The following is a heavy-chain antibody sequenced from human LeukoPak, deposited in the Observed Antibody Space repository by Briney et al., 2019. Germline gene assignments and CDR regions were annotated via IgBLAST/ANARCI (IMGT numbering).Heavy chain of an antibody. V-gene: IGHV3-53*01. CDR1: GFIVSGKY. D-gene: IGHD1/OR15-1a*01. CDR2: IRSDGST. Sequence: TGGSLRLSCAASGFIVSGKYMSWVRQAPGKGLEWVSVIRSDGSTSYAEAVKGRFTISRDNSKNTMYLQMNSLRAEDTAVYYCAKQGFGCWGQGTLVTVSS. J-gene: IGHJ4*02. CDR3: AKQGFGC.